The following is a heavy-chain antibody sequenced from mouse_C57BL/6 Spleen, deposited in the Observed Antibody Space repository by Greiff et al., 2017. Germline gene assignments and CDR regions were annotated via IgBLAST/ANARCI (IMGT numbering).Heavy chain of an antibody. D-gene: IGHD2-3*01. CDR2: IDPSGSGT. CDR1: GYTFTSYW. V-gene: IGHV1-52*01. CDR3: ACAEGYCGGCDY. J-gene: IGHJ2*01. Sequence: QVQLQQPGAELVKPGASVKLSCKASGYTFTSYWMPWVKQRPIQGLEWIGTIDPSGSGTHYNQKFKDKATLTVDKSSSTAYMQLSSLTSEDSAVFSGACAEGYCGGCDYWGQGTTLTVSS.